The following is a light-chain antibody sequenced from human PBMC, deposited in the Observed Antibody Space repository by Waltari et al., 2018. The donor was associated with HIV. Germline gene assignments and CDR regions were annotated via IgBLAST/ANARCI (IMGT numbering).Light chain of an antibody. Sequence: QSVLTQPPSASGTPGQRVIISCSGNRSNIGSNTVNWYQHFSGAAPPPLIYSNNQRPSAVPGRFSGSKSGSAASLAISGLKSEDEADYHCATWDDALSGPVCGAGTKLTV. CDR3: ATWDDALSGPV. CDR1: RSNIGSNT. V-gene: IGLV1-44*01. J-gene: IGLJ3*02. CDR2: SNN.